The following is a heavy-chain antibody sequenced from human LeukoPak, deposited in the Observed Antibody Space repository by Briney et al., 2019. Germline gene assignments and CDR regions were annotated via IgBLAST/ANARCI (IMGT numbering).Heavy chain of an antibody. CDR2: SYYSGST. D-gene: IGHD3-10*01. V-gene: IGHV4-30-4*08. J-gene: IGHJ4*02. Sequence: PSETLFLTCTVPGGSIISGDYYWSRIRQPPGKGLEWIGYSYYSGSTYYNPSVKSRVTISVDTYKNQFSLKLGSVTAADTAVYYCASYGSGDYWGQGTLVTVSS. CDR3: ASYGSGDY. CDR1: GGSIISGDYY.